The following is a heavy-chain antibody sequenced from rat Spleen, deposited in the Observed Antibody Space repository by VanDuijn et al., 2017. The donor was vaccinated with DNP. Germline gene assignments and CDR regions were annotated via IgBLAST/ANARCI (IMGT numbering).Heavy chain of an antibody. CDR3: ARSVYYYSSYIPFDH. D-gene: IGHD1-2*01. CDR2: ISYSGIT. CDR1: GYSITSNY. V-gene: IGHV3-1*01. J-gene: IGHJ2*01. Sequence: EVQLQESGPGLVKPSQSLSLTCSVTGYSITSNYWGWIRKFPGNKMEWMGYISYSGITGYNPSLKSRISITRDTSKNQFFLQLNSVITEDTATYYCARSVYYYSSYIPFDHWGQGVMVTVSS.